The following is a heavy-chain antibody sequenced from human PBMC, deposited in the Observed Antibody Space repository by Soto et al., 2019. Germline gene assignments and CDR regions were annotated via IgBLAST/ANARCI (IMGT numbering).Heavy chain of an antibody. D-gene: IGHD4-17*01. CDR2: IYYSGST. CDR3: ARRHYGDYDGSDY. CDR1: GGSISSSSYY. J-gene: IGHJ4*02. Sequence: QLQLQESGPGLVKPSETLSLTCTVSGGSISSSSYYWGWIRQPPGKGLEWIGSIYYSGSTYYNPSLKSRVTISVDTSKNQFSLKLSSVTAADTAVYYCARRHYGDYDGSDYWGQGTLVTVSS. V-gene: IGHV4-39*01.